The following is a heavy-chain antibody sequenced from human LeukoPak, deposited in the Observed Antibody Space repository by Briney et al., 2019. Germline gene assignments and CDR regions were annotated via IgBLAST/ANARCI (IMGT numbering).Heavy chain of an antibody. CDR1: GFTFSSYA. CDR2: ISGSGGST. V-gene: IGHV3-23*01. Sequence: GGSLRLSCAASGFTFSSYAMSWVRQAPGKGLEWVSAISGSGGSTYYADCVKGRFTISRDNSKNTLYLQMNSLRAEDTAVYYCAKDQDFWSGYHDYWGQGTLVTVSS. CDR3: AKDQDFWSGYHDY. J-gene: IGHJ4*02. D-gene: IGHD3-3*01.